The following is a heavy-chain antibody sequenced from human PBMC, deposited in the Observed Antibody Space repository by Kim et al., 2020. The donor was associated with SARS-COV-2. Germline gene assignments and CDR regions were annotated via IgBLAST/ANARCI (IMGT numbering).Heavy chain of an antibody. J-gene: IGHJ4*01. CDR1: GFIFSNYA. CDR2: ISGSGDRT. CDR3: AKHWGSGTYYNYFDY. Sequence: GGSLRLSCAGSGFIFSNYAVSWVRQAPGKGLEWVSAISGSGDRTFYTDPVSSLVTISRDNSKNTVYLQLNGLRVEDEDVYYCAKHWGSGTYYNYFDYWGHGSLVTVSS. D-gene: IGHD3-10*01. V-gene: IGHV3-23*01.